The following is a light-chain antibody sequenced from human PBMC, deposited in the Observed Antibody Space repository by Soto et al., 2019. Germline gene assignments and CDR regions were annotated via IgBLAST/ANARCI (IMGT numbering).Light chain of an antibody. CDR1: QGISSY. CDR2: AAS. CDR3: QQYGDWPPDT. J-gene: IGKJ2*01. V-gene: IGKV1-9*01. Sequence: DIQLTQSPSFLSASVGDRVTITCRASQGISSYLAWYQQKPGKAPKLLIYAASTLQSGVPSRFSGSGSGTEFTLTISGLQSEDFAVYYCQQYGDWPPDTFGQGTKVEI.